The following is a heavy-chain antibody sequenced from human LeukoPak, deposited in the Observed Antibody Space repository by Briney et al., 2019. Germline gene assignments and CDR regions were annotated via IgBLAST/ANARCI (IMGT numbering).Heavy chain of an antibody. CDR1: GGSISSGDYY. V-gene: IGHV4-30-4*01. Sequence: PSETLSLTCTVSGGSISSGDYYWSWIRQPPGKGLEWIGYIYYSGSTYYNPPLKSRVTISVDTSKNQFSLKLSSVTAADTAVYYCAREGYSSGWYLWGQGTLVTVSS. CDR2: IYYSGST. J-gene: IGHJ5*02. D-gene: IGHD6-19*01. CDR3: AREGYSSGWYL.